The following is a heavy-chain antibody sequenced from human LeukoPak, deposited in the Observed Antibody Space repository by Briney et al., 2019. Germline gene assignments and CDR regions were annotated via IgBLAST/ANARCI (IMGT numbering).Heavy chain of an antibody. CDR3: ARSCGGGSCYSGYYYMDV. CDR2: IILIFGTA. D-gene: IGHD2-15*01. V-gene: IGHV1-69*01. CDR1: GGTFTSYA. J-gene: IGHJ6*03. Sequence: PRKLSCTPSGGTFTSYAISSVRQAPGHRLGWRGGIILIFGTANYGQKLQGRVTITADESTSTGYMELSSLRSEDTAVYYCARSCGGGSCYSGYYYMDVWGKGTTVTVS.